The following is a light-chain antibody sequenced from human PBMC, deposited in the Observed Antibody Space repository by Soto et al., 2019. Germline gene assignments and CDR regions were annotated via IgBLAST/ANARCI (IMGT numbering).Light chain of an antibody. CDR1: QSISNF. V-gene: IGKV1-39*01. CDR3: QQRNK. J-gene: IGKJ5*01. CDR2: TAS. Sequence: DIQMTQTPSSLSASVGDRVTITCRASQSISNFLNWYQQTPGKAPKLLISTASTLQTGVPSRFDGSGSGTDFTLTINNLQPEDFATYYCQQRNKFGQGTRLEIK.